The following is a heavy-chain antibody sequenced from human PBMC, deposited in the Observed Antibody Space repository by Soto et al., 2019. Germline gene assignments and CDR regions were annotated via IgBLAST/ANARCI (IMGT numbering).Heavy chain of an antibody. CDR1: GGSFSGYY. CDR3: ARVSVLLWFGEFFDY. D-gene: IGHD3-10*01. Sequence: SETLSLTCAVYGGSFSGYYWSWIRQPPGKGLEWIGEINHSGSTYYNPSLKSRVTISVDTSKNQFSLKLSSVTAADTAVYYCARVSVLLWFGEFFDYWGQGTLVTVSS. CDR2: INHSGST. V-gene: IGHV4-34*01. J-gene: IGHJ4*02.